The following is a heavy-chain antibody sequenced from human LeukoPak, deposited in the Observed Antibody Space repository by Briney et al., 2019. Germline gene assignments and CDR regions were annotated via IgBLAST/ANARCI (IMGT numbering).Heavy chain of an antibody. CDR3: ASAARLRGYFDY. J-gene: IGHJ4*02. D-gene: IGHD6-6*01. Sequence: GRSLRLSCAASGFTFSSYAMHWVRQAPGKGLEWVAVISYDGSNKYYADSVKGRFTISRDNSKNTLYLQMNSLRAEDTAVYYCASAARLRGYFDYWGQGTLVTVSS. CDR2: ISYDGSNK. V-gene: IGHV3-30*04. CDR1: GFTFSSYA.